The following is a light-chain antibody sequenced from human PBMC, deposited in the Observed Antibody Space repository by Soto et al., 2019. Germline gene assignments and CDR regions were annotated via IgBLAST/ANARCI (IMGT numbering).Light chain of an antibody. CDR1: QSVSSN. J-gene: IGKJ1*01. CDR2: GAS. Sequence: EIVMTQSPGTLSVSPGERATLSCRASQSVSSNLAWYQQKPGQAPRLLIYGASTRATGIPARFSGSRSGTEFTLTISSLQSEDFAVYYCQQYNNWPRTFGQGTKVAIQ. CDR3: QQYNNWPRT. V-gene: IGKV3-15*01.